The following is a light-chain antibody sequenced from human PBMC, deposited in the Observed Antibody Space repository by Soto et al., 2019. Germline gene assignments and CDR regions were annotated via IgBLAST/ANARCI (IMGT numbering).Light chain of an antibody. CDR2: SNH. CDR1: CFNIGTNA. Sequence: QSVLTQSPSASGAPGQPIIISCSGSCFNIGTNAVYSYQSLPGSAPTLLVHSNHQRPFGVPRRFLGSRSGNTSALAVSGLRSEDEADYYCSAWDDALASYVYGTGRQVTVL. CDR3: SAWDDALASYV. V-gene: IGLV1-47*02. J-gene: IGLJ1*01.